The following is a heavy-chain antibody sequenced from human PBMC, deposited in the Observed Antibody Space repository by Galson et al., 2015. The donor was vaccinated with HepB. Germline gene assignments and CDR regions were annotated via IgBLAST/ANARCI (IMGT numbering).Heavy chain of an antibody. CDR2: INTNTGNP. J-gene: IGHJ6*02. V-gene: IGHV7-4-1*02. CDR3: ASAFPLYCSGGSCSFLHYYYYGMDV. CDR1: GYTFTSYA. Sequence: SVKVSCKASGYTFTSYAMNWVRQAPGQGLEWMGWINTNTGNPTYAQGFTGRFVFSLDTSVSTAYLQISSLKAEGTAVYYCASAFPLYCSGGSCSFLHYYYYGMDVWGQGTTVTVSS. D-gene: IGHD2-15*01.